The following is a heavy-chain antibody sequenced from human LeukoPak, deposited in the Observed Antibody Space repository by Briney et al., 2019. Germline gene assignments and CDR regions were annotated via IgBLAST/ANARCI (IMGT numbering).Heavy chain of an antibody. Sequence: ASSKVSCKGSGNTFTDYYLHWVLHAPGQRLVWLGYINPRDGGTSSPPNFRGRVTITTDASSSTVYMELSRLTSDDTAIYYCARQGNGLLSKDLDYWGQGTLVTVSS. CDR3: ARQGNGLLSKDLDY. CDR1: GNTFTDYY. CDR2: INPRDGGT. V-gene: IGHV1-2*02. D-gene: IGHD2-15*01. J-gene: IGHJ4*02.